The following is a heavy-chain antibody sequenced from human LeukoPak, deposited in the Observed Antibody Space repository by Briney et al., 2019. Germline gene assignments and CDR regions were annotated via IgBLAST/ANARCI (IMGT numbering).Heavy chain of an antibody. CDR2: INHSGST. CDR1: GGSFSGYY. D-gene: IGHD2-2*02. V-gene: IGHV4-34*01. J-gene: IGHJ4*02. CDR3: ARGRYCSSTSCYTDFDY. Sequence: SETLSLTCAVYGGSFSGYYWSWIRQPPGKGLEWIGEINHSGSTNYNPSLKSRVTISVDTSKNQFSLKLSSVTAADTAAYYCARGRYCSSTSCYTDFDYWGQGTLVTVSS.